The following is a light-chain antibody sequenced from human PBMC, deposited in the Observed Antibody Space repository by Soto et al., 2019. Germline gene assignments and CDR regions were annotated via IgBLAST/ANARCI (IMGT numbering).Light chain of an antibody. Sequence: EIVLTQSPGTLSLSPGERATLSCRASQSVSSKYLAWYQQKPGQAPRVLIYGTSIRASGVPERFSGGGSGTDFTLTITNLQPDDFATYYCQQYTSDFYTFGQGTRLEIK. CDR1: QSVSSKY. CDR3: QQYTSDFYT. J-gene: IGKJ2*01. CDR2: GTS. V-gene: IGKV3-20*01.